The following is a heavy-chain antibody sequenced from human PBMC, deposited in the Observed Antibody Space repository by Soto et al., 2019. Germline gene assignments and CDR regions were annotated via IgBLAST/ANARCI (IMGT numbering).Heavy chain of an antibody. D-gene: IGHD1-26*01. CDR3: AKGSYSGRYSDFDC. V-gene: IGHV3-30*18. J-gene: IGHJ4*02. CDR1: GFTFSGYG. Sequence: PVGSLRLSCAASGFTFSGYGMFWVRQAPGRGLEWVAFISYDGSNKCSDSVKGRFTISRDNSKNTLYLQMNSLRAEDTAVYYCAKGSYSGRYSDFDCWGQGTLVTVSS. CDR2: ISYDGSNK.